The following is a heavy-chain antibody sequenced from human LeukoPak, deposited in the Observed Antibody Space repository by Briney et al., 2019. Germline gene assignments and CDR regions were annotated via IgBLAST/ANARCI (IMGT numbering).Heavy chain of an antibody. J-gene: IGHJ4*02. CDR2: ISYDGSNK. CDR3: ARDGYNDYGGRYFDY. D-gene: IGHD4-23*01. CDR1: GFTFSSYA. Sequence: GGSLRLSCAASGFTFSSYAMHWVRQAPGKGLEWVAVISYDGSNKYYADSVKGRFTISRDNSKNTLYLQMNSLRAEDTAVYYCARDGYNDYGGRYFDYWGQGTLVTVSS. V-gene: IGHV3-30-3*01.